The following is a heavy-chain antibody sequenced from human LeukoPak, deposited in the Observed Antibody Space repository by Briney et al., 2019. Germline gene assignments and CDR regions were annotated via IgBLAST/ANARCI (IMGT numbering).Heavy chain of an antibody. Sequence: GGSLRLSCAASGFTFSSYRMNWVRQAPGKGLEWVSFISTSSYDIYYADSVKGRFTISRDNAKNSLFLQMNSLRAEDTAVYYCARSDYVWGSYRSDYWGQGTLVTVSS. J-gene: IGHJ4*02. CDR2: ISTSSYDI. V-gene: IGHV3-21*01. CDR3: ARSDYVWGSYRSDY. D-gene: IGHD3-16*02. CDR1: GFTFSSYR.